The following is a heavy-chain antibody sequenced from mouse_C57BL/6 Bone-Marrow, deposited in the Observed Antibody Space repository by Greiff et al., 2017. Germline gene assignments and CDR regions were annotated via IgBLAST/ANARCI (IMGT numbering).Heavy chain of an antibody. CDR1: GFTFSDFY. D-gene: IGHD4-1*01. CDR3: ARDARVLGAMDY. J-gene: IGHJ4*01. V-gene: IGHV7-1*01. Sequence: EVMLVESGGGLVQSGRSLRLSCATSGFTFSDFYMEWVRQAPGKGLEWIAASRNKANAYTTEYSASVKGRFIVSRDTSQSILYLQMNALRAEDTAIYYCARDARVLGAMDYWGQGTSVTVSS. CDR2: SRNKANAYTT.